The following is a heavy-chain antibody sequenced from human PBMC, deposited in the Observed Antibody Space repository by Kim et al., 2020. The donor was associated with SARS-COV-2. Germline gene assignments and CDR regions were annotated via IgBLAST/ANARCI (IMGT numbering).Heavy chain of an antibody. Sequence: SETLSLTCAVYGGSFSGYYWSWIRQPPGKGLEWIGEINHSGSTNYNPSLKSRVTISVDTSKNQFSLKLSSVTAADTAVYYCATLPFHWYFDLWGRGTLVTVSS. CDR3: ATLPFHWYFDL. CDR1: GGSFSGYY. V-gene: IGHV4-34*01. CDR2: INHSGST. J-gene: IGHJ2*01.